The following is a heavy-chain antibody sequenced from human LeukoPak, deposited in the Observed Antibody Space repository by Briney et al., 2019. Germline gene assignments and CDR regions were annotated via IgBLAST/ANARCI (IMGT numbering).Heavy chain of an antibody. CDR3: ARDQAAGSSGIDY. V-gene: IGHV3-7*03. D-gene: IGHD6-13*01. CDR1: GFTFSSYW. Sequence: GGSLRLSCAASGFTFSSYWMSWVRQAPGKGLEWVANIKQDGSEKYYVDSVKGRFTISRDNAKNSLYLQMNSLRAEDTAVYYCARDQAAGSSGIDYWGQGTLVTVSS. J-gene: IGHJ4*02. CDR2: IKQDGSEK.